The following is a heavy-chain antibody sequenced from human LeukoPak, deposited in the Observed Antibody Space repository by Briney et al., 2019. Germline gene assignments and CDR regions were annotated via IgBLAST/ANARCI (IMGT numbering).Heavy chain of an antibody. CDR2: ISYDGSNK. V-gene: IGHV3-30*18. CDR1: GFTFSSYG. D-gene: IGHD4-17*01. CDR3: AKANYGDYVGAFDI. Sequence: GGSLRLSCAASGFTFSSYGMHWVRQAPGKGLEWVAVISYDGSNKYYADSVKGGFTIARYKSKNTLYLQMNSLSAEDTAVYYCAKANYGDYVGAFDIWGQGTMVTVSS. J-gene: IGHJ3*02.